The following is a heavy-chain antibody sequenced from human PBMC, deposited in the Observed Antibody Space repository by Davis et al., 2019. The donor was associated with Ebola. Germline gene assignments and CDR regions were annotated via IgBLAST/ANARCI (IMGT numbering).Heavy chain of an antibody. D-gene: IGHD6-19*01. CDR3: ARDSSGAVAGTDFDY. CDR1: GFTFSDYY. V-gene: IGHV3-11*04. J-gene: IGHJ4*02. CDR2: ISSSSSTI. Sequence: GGSLRLSCAASGFTFSDYYMSWIRQAPGKGLEWVSYISSSSSTIYYADSVKGRFTISRDNAKNSLYLQMNSLRDEDTAVYYCARDSSGAVAGTDFDYWGQGTLVTVSS.